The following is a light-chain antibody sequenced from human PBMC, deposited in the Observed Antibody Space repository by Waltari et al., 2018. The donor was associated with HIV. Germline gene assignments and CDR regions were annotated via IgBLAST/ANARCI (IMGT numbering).Light chain of an antibody. J-gene: IGLJ2*01. CDR2: RNN. Sequence: QSVLTQSPSASGTPGQRVTISCFGDSSNIGTNYVYWYQQLPGAAPKLLIYRNNQRPSGVPDRFSGSKSGSSASLAINGLRSEDEAHYYCAAWDDSLSGYVVFGGGTKLTVL. V-gene: IGLV1-47*01. CDR3: AAWDDSLSGYVV. CDR1: SSNIGTNY.